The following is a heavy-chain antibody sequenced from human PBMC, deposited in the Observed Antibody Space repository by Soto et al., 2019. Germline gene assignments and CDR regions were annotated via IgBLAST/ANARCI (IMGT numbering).Heavy chain of an antibody. V-gene: IGHV1-3*01. CDR3: ARAVGDFWSGYSAAFFDY. D-gene: IGHD3-3*01. Sequence: FEARVTITRDTSASTAYMELSSLRSEDTAVYYCARAVGDFWSGYSAAFFDYWGQGTLVTVSS. J-gene: IGHJ4*02.